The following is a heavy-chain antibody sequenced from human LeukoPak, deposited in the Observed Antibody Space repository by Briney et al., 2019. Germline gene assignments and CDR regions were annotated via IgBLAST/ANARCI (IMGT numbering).Heavy chain of an antibody. CDR3: AKDLNYYHSTIHH. CDR1: GFTFSKCG. J-gene: IGHJ1*01. D-gene: IGHD3-10*01. Sequence: GGSLRLSCAVSGFTFSKCGMHWVRQAPGKGLEWVAFIRNDGRNKYYGDSVKGRFTISRDNSENTLYLQLNSLRAEDTAVYYCAKDLNYYHSTIHHWGQGTLVTVSS. CDR2: IRNDGRNK. V-gene: IGHV3-30*02.